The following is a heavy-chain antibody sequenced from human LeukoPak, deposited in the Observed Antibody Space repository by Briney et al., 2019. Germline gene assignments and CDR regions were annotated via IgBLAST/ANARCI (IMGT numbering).Heavy chain of an antibody. V-gene: IGHV3-23*01. J-gene: IGHJ1*01. D-gene: IGHD6-19*01. CDR2: ISGSGGST. CDR3: AKVGAVAGNGVAHPSVQH. Sequence: GGSLRLSCAASGFTFSSYAMSWVRQAPGKGLEWVSAISGSGGSTYYADSVKGRFTISRDNSKNTLYLQMNSLRAEDTAVYYCAKVGAVAGNGVAHPSVQHWGQGTLVTVSS. CDR1: GFTFSSYA.